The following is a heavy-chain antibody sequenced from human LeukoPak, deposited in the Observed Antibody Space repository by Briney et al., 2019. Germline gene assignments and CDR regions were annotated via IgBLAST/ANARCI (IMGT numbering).Heavy chain of an antibody. CDR2: MNPNSGNT. CDR1: GYTFTSYD. Sequence: ASVKVSCKASGYTFTSYDINWVRQATGQGLEWMGWMNPNSGNTGYAQKFQGRVTMTRNTSISTAYMELSSLRSEDTAVYYCARGLIDCSGGSCYLLIDIWGQGTMVTVSS. CDR3: ARGLIDCSGGSCYLLIDI. J-gene: IGHJ3*02. V-gene: IGHV1-8*01. D-gene: IGHD2-15*01.